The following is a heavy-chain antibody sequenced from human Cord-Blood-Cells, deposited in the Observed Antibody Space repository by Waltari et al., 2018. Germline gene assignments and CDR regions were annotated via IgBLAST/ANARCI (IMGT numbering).Heavy chain of an antibody. J-gene: IGHJ3*02. D-gene: IGHD2-2*01. CDR2: IYTSGST. Sequence: QVQLQESGPGLVKPSETLSLTCTVSGGSISSYYWSWIRQPAGKGLEWIGRIYTSGSTNYNPSLKSRVTMSVDTSKNQFSLKLSSVTAADTAVYYCARDMGYCSSTSCPRMYAFDIWGQGTMVTVSS. V-gene: IGHV4-4*07. CDR3: ARDMGYCSSTSCPRMYAFDI. CDR1: GGSISSYY.